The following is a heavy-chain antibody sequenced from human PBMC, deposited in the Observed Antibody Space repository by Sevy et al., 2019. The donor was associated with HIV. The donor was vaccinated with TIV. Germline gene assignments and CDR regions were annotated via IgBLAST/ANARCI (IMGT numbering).Heavy chain of an antibody. CDR2: IYYSWST. J-gene: IGHJ5*02. CDR3: ASFIAAAGTEWFDP. CDR1: GGSISSYY. Sequence: SETLSPTCTVSGGSISSYYWSWIRQPPGKGLEWIGYIYYSWSTNYNPSLKSRVTISVDTSKNQFSLKLSSVTAADTAVYYCASFIAAAGTEWFDPWGQGTLVTVSS. D-gene: IGHD6-13*01. V-gene: IGHV4-59*01.